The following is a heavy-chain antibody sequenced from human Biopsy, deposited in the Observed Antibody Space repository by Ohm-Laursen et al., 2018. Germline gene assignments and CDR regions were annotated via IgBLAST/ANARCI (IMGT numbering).Heavy chain of an antibody. J-gene: IGHJ4*02. Sequence: ASVKVSCKASGYSFTSYYMHWVRQAPGQGLEWMGMINPSGSTTSYPQIFQGRVTMTEDTSTDTAYMELSSLRSEDTAVYYCAADINVWNVDYWGQGTQVTVSS. D-gene: IGHD1-1*01. CDR3: AADINVWNVDY. CDR2: INPSGSTT. CDR1: GYSFTSYY. V-gene: IGHV1-46*01.